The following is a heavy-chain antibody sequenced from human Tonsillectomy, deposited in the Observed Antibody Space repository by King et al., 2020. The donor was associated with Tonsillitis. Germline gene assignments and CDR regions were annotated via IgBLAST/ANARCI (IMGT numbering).Heavy chain of an antibody. Sequence: VQLQESGPGLVKPSETLSLTCTVSGGSISSYYWSWIRQPAGKGLEWIGRIYTSGSTNYNPSLKSRVTMSVDTSKNRFSLKLSSVTAADPAVYYCARETYFYGSSGSPVYYFDYWGQGTLVTVSS. CDR3: ARETYFYGSSGSPVYYFDY. D-gene: IGHD3-22*01. CDR1: GGSISSYY. CDR2: IYTSGST. V-gene: IGHV4-4*07. J-gene: IGHJ4*02.